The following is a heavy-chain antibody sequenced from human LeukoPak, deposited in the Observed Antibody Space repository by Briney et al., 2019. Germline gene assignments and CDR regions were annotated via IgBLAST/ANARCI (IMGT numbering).Heavy chain of an antibody. CDR1: GGSISNSSYY. Sequence: SETLSLTCTVSGGSISNSSYYWAWIRQPPGKGLEWIGYIYYSGSTNYNPSLKSRVTISVDTSKNQFSLKLSSVTAADTAVYYCARTVIAVAGTSGWFDPWGQGTLVTVSS. D-gene: IGHD6-19*01. V-gene: IGHV4-61*05. J-gene: IGHJ5*02. CDR2: IYYSGST. CDR3: ARTVIAVAGTSGWFDP.